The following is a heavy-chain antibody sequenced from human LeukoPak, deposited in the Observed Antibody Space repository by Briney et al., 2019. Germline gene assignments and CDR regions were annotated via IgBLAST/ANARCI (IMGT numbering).Heavy chain of an antibody. CDR3: ARRARFRDGWVFDS. J-gene: IGHJ4*02. Sequence: PSETLSLTCTVSGGSISSGDYYWSWIRQSPGKGLEWIGEINHSGSANYNPSLKSRVTISVDTSKNQFSLKLSSATAADTAVYYCARRARFRDGWVFDSWGQGTLVTVSS. V-gene: IGHV4-34*01. CDR1: GGSISSGDYY. D-gene: IGHD5-24*01. CDR2: INHSGSA.